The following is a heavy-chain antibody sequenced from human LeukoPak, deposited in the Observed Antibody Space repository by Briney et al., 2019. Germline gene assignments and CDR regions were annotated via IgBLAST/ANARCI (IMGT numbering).Heavy chain of an antibody. CDR1: GDSIRKDNW. CDR2: IYDSGKT. Sequence: PSETLSLTCSVSGDSIRKDNWWTWVRRSPGKGLEWLGEIYDSGKTNYHPSLRSRIAISIDTAKRQFSLELTAVTAADKAVYYCANHYSGYIDYWGQGTLVTVSS. V-gene: IGHV4/OR15-8*02. D-gene: IGHD5-12*01. CDR3: ANHYSGYIDY. J-gene: IGHJ4*02.